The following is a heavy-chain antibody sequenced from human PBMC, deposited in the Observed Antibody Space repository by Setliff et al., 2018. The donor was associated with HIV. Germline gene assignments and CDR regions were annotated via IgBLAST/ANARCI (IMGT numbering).Heavy chain of an antibody. D-gene: IGHD6-6*01. Sequence: SETLSLTCTVSGGFVSRSSYYWGWIRQPRGKRLEWIGTIYNNGDTQYNPSFKSRVIMSVDTSKNQFSLRLISVTAADTAVYYCVRMEATRPPRGLDYWGPGTLVTVSS. CDR1: GGFVSRSSYY. J-gene: IGHJ4*02. V-gene: IGHV4-39*01. CDR2: IYNNGDT. CDR3: VRMEATRPPRGLDY.